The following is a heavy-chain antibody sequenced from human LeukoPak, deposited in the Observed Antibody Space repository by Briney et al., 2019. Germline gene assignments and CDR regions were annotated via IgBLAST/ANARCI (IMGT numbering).Heavy chain of an antibody. CDR1: GGSISSGGHY. D-gene: IGHD3-10*01. J-gene: IGHJ3*02. CDR2: ISSTGST. V-gene: IGHV4-61*02. Sequence: SETLSLTCTVSGGSISSGGHYWSWIRQPAGKGLEYLGRISSTGSTNYNPSLRSRVTISADTSKNHFSLKLTSVTAAGTAVYYCARPSSGSYSYAFDIWGQGTMLTVSS. CDR3: ARPSSGSYSYAFDI.